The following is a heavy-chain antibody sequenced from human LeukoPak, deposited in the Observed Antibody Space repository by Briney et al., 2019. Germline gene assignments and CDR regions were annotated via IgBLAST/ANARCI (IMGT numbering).Heavy chain of an antibody. CDR2: IYHFGGT. J-gene: IGHJ4*02. D-gene: IGHD1-1*01. Sequence: TLSLTCAVSGGSISSGGSSWSWIRQPPGKGLEWIGYIYHFGGTYYNPSLKTRVTISLDRSKNQFSLKLNSVTAADTAVYYCARGPHEGVNWNYLDYWGQGTLVTVSS. CDR1: GGSISSGGSS. V-gene: IGHV4-30-2*01. CDR3: ARGPHEGVNWNYLDY.